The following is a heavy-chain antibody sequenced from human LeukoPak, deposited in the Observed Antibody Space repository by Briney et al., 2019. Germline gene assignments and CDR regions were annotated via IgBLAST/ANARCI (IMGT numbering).Heavy chain of an antibody. CDR2: INPNSGGT. J-gene: IGHJ4*02. V-gene: IGHV1-2*02. D-gene: IGHD3-16*02. CDR3: ATDLRLGELSAPLDY. Sequence: ASVKVSCKASGGTFSSYAISWVRQAPGQGLEWMGWINPNSGGTNYAQKFQGRVTMTRDTSISTAYMELSRLRSDDTAVYYCATDLRLGELSAPLDYWGQGTLVTVSS. CDR1: GGTFSSYA.